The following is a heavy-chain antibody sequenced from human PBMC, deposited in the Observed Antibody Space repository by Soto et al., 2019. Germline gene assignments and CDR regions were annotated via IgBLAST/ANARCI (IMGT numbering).Heavy chain of an antibody. Sequence: SGGSLRLSCAVSGLTFSSHSMNWVRQAPGKGLEWVSSIYSSSNYIYYADSVEGRFTISRDNAKNSLYLQMNSLRAEDTAVYYCARTGTTWYFDYWGQGILVTVSS. V-gene: IGHV3-21*01. D-gene: IGHD1-1*01. CDR3: ARTGTTWYFDY. J-gene: IGHJ4*02. CDR1: GLTFSSHS. CDR2: IYSSSNYI.